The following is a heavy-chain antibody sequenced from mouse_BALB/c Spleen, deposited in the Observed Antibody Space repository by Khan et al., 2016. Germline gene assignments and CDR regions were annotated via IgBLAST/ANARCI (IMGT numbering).Heavy chain of an antibody. Sequence: VQLKESGPELVKPGASVKMSCKASGYTFTDYYMDWVKQSHGESFEWIGRVNPYNGGTSYNQKFKGKATLTVDKSSSTAYMELNSLTSEDSAVYYCANMVTTSYWGQGTLVTVSA. CDR3: ANMVTTSY. CDR2: VNPYNGGT. D-gene: IGHD2-1*01. J-gene: IGHJ3*01. V-gene: IGHV1-19*01. CDR1: GYTFTDYY.